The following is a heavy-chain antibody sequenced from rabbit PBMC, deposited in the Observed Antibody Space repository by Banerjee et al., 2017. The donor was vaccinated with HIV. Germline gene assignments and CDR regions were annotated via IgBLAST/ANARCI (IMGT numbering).Heavy chain of an antibody. CDR2: IYISSDST. V-gene: IGHV1S45*01. D-gene: IGHD6-1*01. Sequence: QEQLEESGGGLVQPEGSLTLTCTASGFDFNNIYYMCWVRQAPGKGLEWIACIYISSDSTWYASWAKGRFTISKTSSTTVTLQMTSLTAADTATYFCARGVYVGGAGYAYYFNLWGPGTLVTVS. CDR1: GFDFNNIYY. CDR3: ARGVYVGGAGYAYYFNL. J-gene: IGHJ4*01.